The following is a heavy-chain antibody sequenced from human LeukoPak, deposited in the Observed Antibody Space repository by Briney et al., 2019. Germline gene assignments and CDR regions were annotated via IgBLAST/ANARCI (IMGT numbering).Heavy chain of an antibody. D-gene: IGHD6-13*01. V-gene: IGHV4-4*07. Sequence: SETLSLTCTVSGGSISSYYWSWIRQPAGKGLEWIGRIYTSGSTNYNPSLKSRVTMSVDTSKNQFSLKLSSVTAADTAVYYCATRIAAAGTESAFDIWGQGTMVTVSS. CDR1: GGSISSYY. CDR2: IYTSGST. CDR3: ATRIAAAGTESAFDI. J-gene: IGHJ3*02.